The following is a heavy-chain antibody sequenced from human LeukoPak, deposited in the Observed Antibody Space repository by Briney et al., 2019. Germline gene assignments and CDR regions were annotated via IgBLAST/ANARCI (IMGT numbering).Heavy chain of an antibody. J-gene: IGHJ4*02. CDR1: GGSISSYY. D-gene: IGHD2-15*01. V-gene: IGHV4-59*05. Sequence: SETLSLTCTVSGGSISSYYWSWIRQPPGKGLEWIGSIYYSGSTYYNPSLKSRVTISVDTSKNQFSLKLSSVTAADTAVYYCARRYCSGGSCYYFDYWGQGTLVTVSS. CDR2: IYYSGST. CDR3: ARRYCSGGSCYYFDY.